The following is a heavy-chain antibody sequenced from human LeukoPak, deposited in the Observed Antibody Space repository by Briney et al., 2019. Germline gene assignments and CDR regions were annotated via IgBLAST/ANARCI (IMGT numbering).Heavy chain of an antibody. CDR3: ARDFRNDGWFDP. J-gene: IGHJ5*02. D-gene: IGHD1-1*01. Sequence: SETLSLTCTVSGGSISSYYWSWIRQPPGKGLEWIGYIYYSGSTNYNPFLKSRVTISVDTSKNHFSLNLSSVTAADTAVYYCARDFRNDGWFDPWGQGTLVTVSS. CDR1: GGSISSYY. CDR2: IYYSGST. V-gene: IGHV4-59*01.